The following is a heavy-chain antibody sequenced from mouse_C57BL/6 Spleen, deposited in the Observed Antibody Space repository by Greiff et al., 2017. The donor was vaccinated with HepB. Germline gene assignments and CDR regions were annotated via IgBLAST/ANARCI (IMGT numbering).Heavy chain of an antibody. CDR1: GYTFTSYW. Sequence: QVQLKQPGAELVKPGASVKLSCKASGYTFTSYWMHWVKQRPGQGLEWIGMIHPNSGSTNYNEKFKSKATLTVDKSSSTAYMQLSSLTSEDSAVYYCAREGRDYDGNYFDYWGQGTTLTVSS. CDR2: IHPNSGST. D-gene: IGHD2-4*01. J-gene: IGHJ2*01. CDR3: AREGRDYDGNYFDY. V-gene: IGHV1-64*01.